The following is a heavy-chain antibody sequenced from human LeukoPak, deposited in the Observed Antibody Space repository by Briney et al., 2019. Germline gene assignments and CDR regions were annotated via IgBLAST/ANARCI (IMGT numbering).Heavy chain of an antibody. D-gene: IGHD2-15*01. Sequence: ASVKVSCKASGYTFTSYDINWVRQATGQGLEWMGWMNPNSGNTGYAQKFQGRVTMTRNTSISTAYMELSSLRSEDTALYYCAKGAPYCSGGSCYIAHAFDIWGQGTMVTVSS. CDR1: GYTFTSYD. CDR2: MNPNSGNT. J-gene: IGHJ3*02. V-gene: IGHV1-8*01. CDR3: AKGAPYCSGGSCYIAHAFDI.